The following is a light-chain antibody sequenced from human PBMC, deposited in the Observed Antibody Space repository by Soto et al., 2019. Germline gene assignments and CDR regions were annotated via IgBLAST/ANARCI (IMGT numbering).Light chain of an antibody. V-gene: IGKV1-27*01. CDR1: QGISNY. CDR2: AAS. Sequence: DIQMTQSPSSLSASVGDRVTITCRASQGISNYLAWYQQIPGKVPKLLISAASTLQSGVPSRFNGSGSWTDFTLTISSLQAEDVATYYCQKYTNVPAFGGGTKVEIK. CDR3: QKYTNVPA. J-gene: IGKJ4*01.